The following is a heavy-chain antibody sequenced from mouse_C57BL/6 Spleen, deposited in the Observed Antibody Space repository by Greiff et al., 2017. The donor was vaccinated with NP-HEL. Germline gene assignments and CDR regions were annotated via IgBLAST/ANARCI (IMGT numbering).Heavy chain of an antibody. D-gene: IGHD1-1*01. CDR2: IDPETGGT. V-gene: IGHV1-15*01. CDR1: GYTFTDYE. Sequence: QVQLKQSGAELVRPGASVTLSCKASGYTFTDYEMHWVKQTPVHGLEWIGAIDPETGGTAYNQKFKGKAILTADKSSSTAYMELRSLTSEDSAVYYCTRPSYYGSSYDWFAYWGQGTLVTVSA. CDR3: TRPSYYGSSYDWFAY. J-gene: IGHJ3*01.